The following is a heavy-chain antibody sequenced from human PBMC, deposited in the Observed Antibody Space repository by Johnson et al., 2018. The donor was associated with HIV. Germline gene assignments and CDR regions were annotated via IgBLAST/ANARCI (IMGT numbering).Heavy chain of an antibody. Sequence: QVQLVESGGGVVQPGRSLRLSCAASGFTFSDYYMSWIRQAPGKGLEWVSYISSSGSIIYYADPVKGGFTISRDNAKNSLYLQMNILRAEDTAVYYCARGDCTNGVCPPPRRDAFDIWGQGTMVTVSS. CDR2: ISSSGSII. CDR3: ARGDCTNGVCPPPRRDAFDI. CDR1: GFTFSDYY. V-gene: IGHV3-11*04. J-gene: IGHJ3*02. D-gene: IGHD2-8*01.